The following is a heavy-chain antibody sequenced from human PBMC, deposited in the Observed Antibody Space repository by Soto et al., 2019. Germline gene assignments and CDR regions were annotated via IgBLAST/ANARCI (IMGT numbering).Heavy chain of an antibody. CDR1: GYTFTSYA. D-gene: IGHD3-22*01. J-gene: IGHJ5*02. V-gene: IGHV1-3*01. CDR3: ARDKGEDYYDSSEGRSEVWFDP. Sequence: GASVKVSCKASGYTFTSYAMHWVRQAPGQRLEWMGWINAGNGNTKYSQKFQGRVTITRDTSASTAYMELSSLRSEDTAVYYCARDKGEDYYDSSEGRSEVWFDPWGQGTLVTVSS. CDR2: INAGNGNT.